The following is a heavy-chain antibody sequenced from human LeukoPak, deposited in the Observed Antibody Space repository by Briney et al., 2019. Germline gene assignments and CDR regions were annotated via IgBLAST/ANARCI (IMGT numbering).Heavy chain of an antibody. J-gene: IGHJ6*03. Sequence: GGSPRLSCVASGFTFRGYGMHWVRQAPGKGLEWLSLLWYDGSNEYYADSVKGRFTISRDNSKNTLYLQMNSLRAEDTAVYYCAKGMTTGPRSVYHYMDVWGKGTTVTVSS. CDR3: AKGMTTGPRSVYHYMDV. D-gene: IGHD4-17*01. V-gene: IGHV3-33*06. CDR2: LWYDGSNE. CDR1: GFTFRGYG.